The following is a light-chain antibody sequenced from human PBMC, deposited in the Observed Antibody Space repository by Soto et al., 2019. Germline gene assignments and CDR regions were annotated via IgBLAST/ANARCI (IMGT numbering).Light chain of an antibody. CDR2: AAS. CDR3: QQANGFPLT. Sequence: DIQMTQSPSSVSASVGDRVIITCRASQDIDTYLAWYQLKPGKAPNLLIYAASNLQDEVPSRFSGSGSWTDFTLSISSLQPEDFATYYCQQANGFPLTFGGGTKAESK. CDR1: QDIDTY. J-gene: IGKJ4*01. V-gene: IGKV1-12*01.